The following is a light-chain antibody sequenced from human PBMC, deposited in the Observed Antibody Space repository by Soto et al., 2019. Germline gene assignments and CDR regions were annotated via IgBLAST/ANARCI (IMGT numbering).Light chain of an antibody. CDR2: LAS. Sequence: GDRVTITFRASQDIRTYLAWYQQSPGIAPKLLIYLASNLHTGVPSRFSGSGSGTEFTLTISGLQPEDFATYYCQQLDSDPPWMFGQGTRVEIK. CDR1: QDIRTY. V-gene: IGKV1-9*01. J-gene: IGKJ1*01. CDR3: QQLDSDPPWM.